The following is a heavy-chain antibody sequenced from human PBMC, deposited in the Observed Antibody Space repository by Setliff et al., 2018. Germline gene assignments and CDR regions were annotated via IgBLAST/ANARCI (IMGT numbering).Heavy chain of an antibody. Sequence: SETLSLTCAVSGAAISTYHWSWLRQPPGKGLEWIGYVSYGGSTKYNPSLESRVTISLDASKNQFSLKLTSVTAADTAVYYCARTGTTYYYSCMDVWGKGTTVTVSS. V-gene: IGHV4-59*08. J-gene: IGHJ6*03. CDR1: GAAISTYH. CDR3: ARTGTTYYYSCMDV. CDR2: VSYGGST. D-gene: IGHD3-22*01.